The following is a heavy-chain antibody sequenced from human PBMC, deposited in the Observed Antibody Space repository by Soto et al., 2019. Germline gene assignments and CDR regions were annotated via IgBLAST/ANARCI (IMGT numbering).Heavy chain of an antibody. CDR2: IYYTGET. Sequence: PSETLSLTCSVSGGSLSSSNYYWAWIRQPPGKGLEWIGGIYYTGETYYNPSLTPRVTLSVDTSKNQFSLILNSVTAADTALYYCQSPARCVVHNVSWGRAGLVTVS. CDR1: GGSLSSSNYY. V-gene: IGHV4-39*01. J-gene: IGHJ5*02. D-gene: IGHD2-15*01. CDR3: QSPARCVVHNVS.